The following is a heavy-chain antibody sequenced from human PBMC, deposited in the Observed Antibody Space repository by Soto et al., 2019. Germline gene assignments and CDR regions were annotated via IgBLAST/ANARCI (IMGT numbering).Heavy chain of an antibody. CDR1: GFTFSSYA. Sequence: PGGSLRLSCAASGFTFSSYAMSWVRQAPGKGLEWVSAISGSGGSTYYADSVKGRFTISRDNSKNTLYLQMNSLRAEDTAVYYCARDFLRGLAVAGFDYWGQGTLVTVSS. V-gene: IGHV3-23*01. J-gene: IGHJ4*02. CDR2: ISGSGGST. D-gene: IGHD6-19*01. CDR3: ARDFLRGLAVAGFDY.